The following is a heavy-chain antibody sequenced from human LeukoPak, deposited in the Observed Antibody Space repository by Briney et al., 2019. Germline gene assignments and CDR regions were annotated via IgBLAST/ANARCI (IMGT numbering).Heavy chain of an antibody. V-gene: IGHV3-33*01. CDR2: IWYDGSNK. CDR3: ARDLVFYLDY. Sequence: GGSLRLSCAASGFTFSSHGMHSVRQAPGKGLEWVAVIWYDGSNKYYADSVKGRFTISRDSSKNTLYVQMNGGRAEDTALYYCARDLVFYLDYWGQGTLVTVSS. D-gene: IGHD3-16*01. J-gene: IGHJ4*02. CDR1: GFTFSSHG.